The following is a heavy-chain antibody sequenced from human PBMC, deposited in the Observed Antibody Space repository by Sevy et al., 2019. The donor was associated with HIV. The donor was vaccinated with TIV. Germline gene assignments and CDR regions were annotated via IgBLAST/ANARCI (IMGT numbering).Heavy chain of an antibody. CDR3: ASDVSDNAFDI. D-gene: IGHD3-16*02. V-gene: IGHV1-69*13. Sequence: ASVKVSCKASGGTFSSYAISWVRQAPGQGLEWMGGIIPIFGTANYAQKFQGRVTITADESTGTAYMELSSLRSEDTAVYYCASDVSDNAFDIWGQGTMVTVSS. J-gene: IGHJ3*02. CDR1: GGTFSSYA. CDR2: IIPIFGTA.